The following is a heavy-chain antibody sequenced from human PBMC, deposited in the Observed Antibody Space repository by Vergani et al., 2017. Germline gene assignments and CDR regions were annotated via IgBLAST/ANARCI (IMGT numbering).Heavy chain of an antibody. Sequence: EVELVQSGPEMRKPGESLKISCKGSEYSFGNYWIGWVRQMPGKGLEWMGIIYHADSDTRYSPSFQGQVTISADKSSSTAFLQWDSLKASDTALYYCARHTTYTDSWGQGTLVTVSS. V-gene: IGHV5-51*01. CDR1: EYSFGNYW. CDR2: IYHADSDT. CDR3: ARHTTYTDS. J-gene: IGHJ4*02. D-gene: IGHD1-1*01.